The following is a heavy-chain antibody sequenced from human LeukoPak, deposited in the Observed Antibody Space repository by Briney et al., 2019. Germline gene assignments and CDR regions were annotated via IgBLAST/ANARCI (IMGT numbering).Heavy chain of an antibody. J-gene: IGHJ6*03. D-gene: IGHD3-3*01. V-gene: IGHV3-20*04. Sequence: PGGSLRLSCAASGFTFDDYGMSWVRQAPGKGLEWVSGINWNGGSTGYADSVKGRFTISRDNAKNSLYLQMNSLRAEDTALYYCARGFNFWSGYYTIEDYYCYMDVWGKGTTVTVSS. CDR1: GFTFDDYG. CDR2: INWNGGST. CDR3: ARGFNFWSGYYTIEDYYCYMDV.